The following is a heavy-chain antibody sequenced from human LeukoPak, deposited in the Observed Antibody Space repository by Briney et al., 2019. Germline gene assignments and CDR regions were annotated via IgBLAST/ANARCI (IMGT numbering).Heavy chain of an antibody. CDR3: AMMDTAMARQYYYYYYGMDV. J-gene: IGHJ6*02. CDR2: INHNSGNT. Sequence: ASVKVSCKASGYTFTGYYMHWVRPAPGQGLEWMGWINHNSGNTGYAQKFQGRVTMTRNTSISTAYMELSSLRSEDTAVYYCAMMDTAMARQYYYYYYGMDVWGQGTTVTVSS. D-gene: IGHD5-18*01. CDR1: GYTFTGYY. V-gene: IGHV1-8*02.